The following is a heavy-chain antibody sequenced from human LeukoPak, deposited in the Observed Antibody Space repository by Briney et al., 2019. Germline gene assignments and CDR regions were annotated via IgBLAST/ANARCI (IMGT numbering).Heavy chain of an antibody. Sequence: GGSVRLSCAASGFTFSSYGMHWVRQAPGKGLEWVAVIWYDGSNKYYAESVKGRFTISRDNSKNTLYLQMNSLRAEDTAVYYCAVLGYCSGGSCYSTNHFDYWGQGTLVTVSS. V-gene: IGHV3-33*01. D-gene: IGHD2-15*01. CDR1: GFTFSSYG. CDR2: IWYDGSNK. CDR3: AVLGYCSGGSCYSTNHFDY. J-gene: IGHJ4*02.